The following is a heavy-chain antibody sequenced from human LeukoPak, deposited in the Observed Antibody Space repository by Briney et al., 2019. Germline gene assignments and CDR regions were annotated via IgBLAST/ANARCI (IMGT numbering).Heavy chain of an antibody. Sequence: GVSLRLSCEPSGFPFSSYWMLWVRQAPGKGLVWVSRISGDGTIKTYADFVRGRFTISRDNTKNILYLQMNSLKVEDTAIYFCSRSQFDYWGQGVLVTVSS. V-gene: IGHV3-74*03. J-gene: IGHJ4*02. CDR1: GFPFSSYW. CDR2: ISGDGTIK. CDR3: SRSQFDY.